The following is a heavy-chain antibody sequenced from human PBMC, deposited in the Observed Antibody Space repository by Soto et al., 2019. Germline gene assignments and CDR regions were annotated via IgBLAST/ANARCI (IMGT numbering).Heavy chain of an antibody. D-gene: IGHD3-22*01. V-gene: IGHV3-23*01. Sequence: HPGGSLRLSCEGSGFTVSSHAMTWIRQAPGKGPEWVSTITADGGTYYADSVKGRFAMSRDTSESTLYLQMNSLGTEDTAVYYCTRALAYYYDSSGHVAHWGQGTLVTVSS. J-gene: IGHJ4*02. CDR2: ITADGGT. CDR3: TRALAYYYDSSGHVAH. CDR1: GFTVSSHA.